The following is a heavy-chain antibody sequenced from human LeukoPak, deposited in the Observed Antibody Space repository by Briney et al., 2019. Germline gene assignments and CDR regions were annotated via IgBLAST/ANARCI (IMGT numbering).Heavy chain of an antibody. CDR1: GGSFSGYY. V-gene: IGHV4-34*01. Sequence: PSETLSLTCAVYGGSFSGYYWSWIRQPPGKGLEWIGEINHSGSTNYNPSLKSRVTISVDTSKNQFSLKLSSVTAADMAVYHCARGGGLNYYYYYMDVWGKGTTVTVSS. D-gene: IGHD6-25*01. CDR3: ARGGGLNYYYYYMDV. J-gene: IGHJ6*03. CDR2: INHSGST.